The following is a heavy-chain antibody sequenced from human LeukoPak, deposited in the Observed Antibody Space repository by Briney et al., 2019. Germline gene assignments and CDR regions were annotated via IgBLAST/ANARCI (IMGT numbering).Heavy chain of an antibody. J-gene: IGHJ4*02. CDR2: INPNSGGT. Sequence: ASVKVSCKASGYTFTGYYMHWVRQAPGQRLEWMGWINPNSGGTNYAQKFQGWVTMTRDTSISTAYMELSRLRSDDTAVYSCATAPSRTTMVSAFDCWGQGTLVTVSS. CDR1: GYTFTGYY. CDR3: ATAPSRTTMVSAFDC. V-gene: IGHV1-2*04. D-gene: IGHD5-18*01.